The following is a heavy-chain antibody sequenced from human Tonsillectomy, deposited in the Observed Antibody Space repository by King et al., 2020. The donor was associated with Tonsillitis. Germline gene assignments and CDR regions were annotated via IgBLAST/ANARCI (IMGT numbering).Heavy chain of an antibody. CDR3: ARDLYYYDSSGYSEYYYYGMDV. Sequence: EQLVQSGTEVKKPGASVKVSCKASGYTFSSYYIHWVRQAPGQGLEWMGIINPSGGSISYAQKFQGRVTMTRDTSTSTVYMELSSLKSEDTAVYYCARDLYYYDSSGYSEYYYYGMDVWGQGTTVTVSS. CDR2: INPSGGSI. D-gene: IGHD3-22*01. CDR1: GYTFSSYY. J-gene: IGHJ6*02. V-gene: IGHV1-46*01.